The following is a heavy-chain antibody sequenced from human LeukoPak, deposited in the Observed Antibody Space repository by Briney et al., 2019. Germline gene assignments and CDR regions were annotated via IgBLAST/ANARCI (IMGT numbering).Heavy chain of an antibody. V-gene: IGHV4-38-2*01. J-gene: IGHJ4*02. Sequence: SETLSLTCAVSGYSISSDNYWVWIRQPPGQGLEWTGGIYHSGSTYYNPSLKSRVTMSVDTSKNQFSLKLSSVTAADTAVYYCASQPQQVVAGLEGYWGQGTLVTVSS. CDR3: ASQPQQVVAGLEGY. CDR1: GYSISSDNY. D-gene: IGHD2-15*01. CDR2: IYHSGST.